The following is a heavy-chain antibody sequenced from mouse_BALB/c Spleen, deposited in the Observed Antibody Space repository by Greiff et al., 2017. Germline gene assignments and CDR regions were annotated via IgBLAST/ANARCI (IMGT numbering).Heavy chain of an antibody. D-gene: IGHD2-4*01. CDR3: ARGKKATMITTGAMDY. Sequence: VQLVESGPELVRPGVSVKISCKGSGYTFTDYAMHWVKQSHAKSLEWIGVISTYYGNTNYNQKFKGKATMTVDNSSSTAYMELARLTSEDSAIYYCARGKKATMITTGAMDYWGQGTSVTVSS. J-gene: IGHJ4*01. CDR2: ISTYYGNT. CDR1: GYTFTDYA. V-gene: IGHV1-67*01.